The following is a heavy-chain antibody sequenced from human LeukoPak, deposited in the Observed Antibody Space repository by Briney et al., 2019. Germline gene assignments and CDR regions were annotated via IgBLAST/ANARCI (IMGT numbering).Heavy chain of an antibody. V-gene: IGHV4-30-4*01. CDR2: IYYSGST. J-gene: IGHJ4*02. Sequence: SETLSLTCTVSGGSVSSYYWSWIRQPPGKGLEWIGYIYYSGSTYYNPSLKSRVTISVDTSKNQFSLKLSSVTAADTAVYYCARDRGSGSYYNGGDYWGQGTLVTVSS. D-gene: IGHD3-10*01. CDR1: GGSVSSYY. CDR3: ARDRGSGSYYNGGDY.